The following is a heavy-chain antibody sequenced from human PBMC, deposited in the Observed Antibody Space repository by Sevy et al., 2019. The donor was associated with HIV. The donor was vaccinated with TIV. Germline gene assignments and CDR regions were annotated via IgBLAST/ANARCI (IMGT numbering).Heavy chain of an antibody. D-gene: IGHD2-8*01. V-gene: IGHV3-21*01. Sequence: GGSLRLSCVASEFTLSSYSMNWVRQAPGKGLEWISSISSSSAAIYYADSLKGRFTISRDNAKNSLYLQMNSLRDEETAVYYCASRSQCSNGVCPFDYWGQGTLVTVSS. CDR1: EFTLSSYS. J-gene: IGHJ4*02. CDR3: ASRSQCSNGVCPFDY. CDR2: ISSSSAAI.